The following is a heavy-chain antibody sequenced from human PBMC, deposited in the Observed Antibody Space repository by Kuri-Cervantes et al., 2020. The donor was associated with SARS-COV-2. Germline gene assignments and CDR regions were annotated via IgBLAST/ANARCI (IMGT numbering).Heavy chain of an antibody. Sequence: GSLKIPCAVSGGSLRSSIWWLWVRQPPGKGLVWIGEIYHSGSTNYNPSLKSRVTISVDKSKNQFSLKLSSVTAADTAVYYCARKVGGGDLYYYGMDVWGQGTTVTVSS. V-gene: IGHV4-4*02. D-gene: IGHD4-17*01. J-gene: IGHJ6*02. CDR2: IYHSGST. CDR1: GGSLRSSIW. CDR3: ARKVGGGDLYYYGMDV.